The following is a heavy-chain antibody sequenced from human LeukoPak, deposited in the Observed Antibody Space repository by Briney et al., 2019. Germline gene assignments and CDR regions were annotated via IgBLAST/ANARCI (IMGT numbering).Heavy chain of an antibody. CDR3: ANGHIIAARPEEGFDY. CDR2: ISGSGGST. CDR1: GFTFSSYA. D-gene: IGHD6-6*01. Sequence: GGSLRLSCAASGFTFSSYAMSWVRQAPGKGLEWVSAISGSGGSTYYADSVKGRFTISRDNSKNTLYLQMNSLRAEDTAVYYCANGHIIAARPEEGFDYWGQGTLVTVSS. V-gene: IGHV3-23*01. J-gene: IGHJ4*02.